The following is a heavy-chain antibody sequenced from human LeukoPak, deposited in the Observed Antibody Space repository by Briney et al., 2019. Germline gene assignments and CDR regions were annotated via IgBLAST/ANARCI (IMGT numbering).Heavy chain of an antibody. J-gene: IGHJ4*02. Sequence: PGGSLRLSCAASGFTFSTYTLSWVRQAPGKGLEWVSSISSSSTYIYYADPVKGRFTISRDNAKSSLYLQMNSLRAEDTAVYYCARERSPKCSGGSCYLDCWGQGTPVTVSS. CDR1: GFTFSTYT. CDR3: ARERSPKCSGGSCYLDC. CDR2: ISSSSTYI. D-gene: IGHD2-15*01. V-gene: IGHV3-21*01.